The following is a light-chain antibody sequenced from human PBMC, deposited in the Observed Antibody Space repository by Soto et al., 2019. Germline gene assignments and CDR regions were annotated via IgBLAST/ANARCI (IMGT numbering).Light chain of an antibody. CDR1: QSISSY. V-gene: IGKV1-39*01. J-gene: IGKJ2*01. CDR3: QQYNSYYT. CDR2: AAS. Sequence: GDRVTITCRASQSISSYLNWYQQKPGKAPKLLIYAASSLQSGVPSRFSGSGSGTDFTLTISSLQPDDFATYYCQQYNSYYTFGQGTKVDIK.